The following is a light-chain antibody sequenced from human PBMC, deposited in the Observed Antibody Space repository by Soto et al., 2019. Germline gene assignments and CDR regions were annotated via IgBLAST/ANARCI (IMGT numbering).Light chain of an antibody. CDR1: SSDVGGYNY. CDR2: DVS. J-gene: IGLJ1*01. CDR3: TSYTNTSTYV. V-gene: IGLV2-14*01. Sequence: QSVLTQPASVSGSPGQSITISCTGTSSDVGGYNYISWYQQHPGKAPNLMIYDVSNRPSGVSHRFSGSKSGNSASLTISGLLDEDEAYYYCTSYTNTSTYVFGTGTKLTVL.